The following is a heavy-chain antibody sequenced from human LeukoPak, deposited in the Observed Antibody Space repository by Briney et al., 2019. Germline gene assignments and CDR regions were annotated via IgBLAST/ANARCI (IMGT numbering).Heavy chain of an antibody. V-gene: IGHV6-1*01. Sequence: SQTLSLTCANSGDSVSSNSAAWNWIRQSPSRGLEWLGRTYYRSKWYNDYAVSVKSRITINPDTSKNQFSLQLNSVTPEDTAVYYCARVVDYYGSGSYINWFDPWGQGTLVTVSS. CDR1: GDSVSSNSAA. J-gene: IGHJ5*02. D-gene: IGHD3-10*01. CDR3: ARVVDYYGSGSYINWFDP. CDR2: TYYRSKWYN.